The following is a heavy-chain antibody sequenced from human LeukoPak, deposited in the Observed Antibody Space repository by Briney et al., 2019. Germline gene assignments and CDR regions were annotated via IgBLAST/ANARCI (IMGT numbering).Heavy chain of an antibody. CDR3: ARDVPYDFWSGYSSDY. J-gene: IGHJ4*02. Sequence: GGSLRLSCAASGFTFDDYGMSWVRQAPGKGLEWVSGINWNGGSTGYADSVKGRFTISRDNAKNSLYLQMNSLRAEDTALYYCARDVPYDFWSGYSSDYGGQGTLVTVSS. CDR1: GFTFDDYG. V-gene: IGHV3-20*04. CDR2: INWNGGST. D-gene: IGHD3-3*01.